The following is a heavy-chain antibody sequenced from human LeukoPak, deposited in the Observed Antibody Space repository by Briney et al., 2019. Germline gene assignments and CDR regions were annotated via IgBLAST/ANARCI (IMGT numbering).Heavy chain of an antibody. CDR2: VYQSGIT. CDR1: GYSISSGYY. V-gene: IGHV4-38-2*01. J-gene: IGHJ4*02. D-gene: IGHD4-11*01. Sequence: SETLSLTCAVSGYSISSGYYWGWIRQPPGKGLEWIGNVYQSGITYYNASLKSRATISVDTSKNQFSLKLNSVTAADTAVYYCVRRYSNSYFDYWGQGTLVTVSS. CDR3: VRRYSNSYFDY.